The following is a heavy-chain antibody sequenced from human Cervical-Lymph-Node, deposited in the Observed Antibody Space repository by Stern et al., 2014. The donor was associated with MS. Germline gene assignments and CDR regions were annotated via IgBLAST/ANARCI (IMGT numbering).Heavy chain of an antibody. CDR1: GGSMGRGGYY. D-gene: IGHD2/OR15-2a*01. V-gene: IGHV4-31*03. J-gene: IGHJ6*02. Sequence: QVQLQESGPGLVKPSQTLSLTCTVSGGSMGRGGYYWSWIRQHPGEGLEWIGDIYFSGSTNYNPSLQSRATISVDTSKNQFSLKLRSVTAADTAVYYCVRDYSNRDYYYYNGLDVWGQGTTVTVSS. CDR2: IYFSGST. CDR3: VRDYSNRDYYYYNGLDV.